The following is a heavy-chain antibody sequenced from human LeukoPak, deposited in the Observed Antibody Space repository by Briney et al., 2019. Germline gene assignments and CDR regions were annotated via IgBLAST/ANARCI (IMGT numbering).Heavy chain of an antibody. D-gene: IGHD4-23*01. J-gene: IGHJ6*03. CDR3: ARDKNSPAYYYYYMDV. Sequence: SQTLSLTCTVSGTSISSDTYYWNWVRQTPGRGLEWIGCIYDSGTTYYNPSLKSRVSISADTSKNQFSLDLSSVTAADTAVYYCARDKNSPAYYYYYMDVWGKGTTVTVSS. CDR1: GTSISSDTYY. CDR2: IYDSGTT. V-gene: IGHV4-30-4*01.